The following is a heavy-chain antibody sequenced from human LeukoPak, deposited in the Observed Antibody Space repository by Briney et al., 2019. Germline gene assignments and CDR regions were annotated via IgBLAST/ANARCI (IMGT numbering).Heavy chain of an antibody. Sequence: SETLSLTCTVSGGSISSSSYYWGWIRQPPGKVLEWIGSIYYSGSTYYNPSLKSRVTISVDTSKNQFSLKLSSVTAADTAVYYCARSNCSSTSCYLNRGQGTLVTVSS. CDR3: ARSNCSSTSCYLN. V-gene: IGHV4-39*01. CDR2: IYYSGST. J-gene: IGHJ4*02. D-gene: IGHD2-2*01. CDR1: GGSISSSSYY.